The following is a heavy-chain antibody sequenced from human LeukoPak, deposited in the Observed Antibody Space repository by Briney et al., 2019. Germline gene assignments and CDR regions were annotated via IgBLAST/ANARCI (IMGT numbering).Heavy chain of an antibody. V-gene: IGHV3-11*01. J-gene: IGHJ6*02. CDR2: ISSSGSTI. CDR1: GFTFSDYY. CDR3: ARDTSYYCSSTSCYFGAYYYYGMDV. Sequence: GSLRLSCAASGFTFSDYYMSWIRRAPGKGLEWVSYISSSGSTIYYADSVKGRFTISRDNAKNSLYLQMNSLRAEDTAVYYCARDTSYYCSSTSCYFGAYYYYGMDVWGQGTTVTVSS. D-gene: IGHD2-2*01.